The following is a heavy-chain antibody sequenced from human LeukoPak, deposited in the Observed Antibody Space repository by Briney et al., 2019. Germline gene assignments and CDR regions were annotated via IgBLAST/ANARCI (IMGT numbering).Heavy chain of an antibody. V-gene: IGHV4-34*01. CDR1: GGSFSGYS. J-gene: IGHJ4*02. CDR2: INHSGST. Sequence: PSETLSLTCAVYGGSFSGYSWNWLRQAPGKGLEWIGEINHSGSTNYNPSLKSRVTISGDTSKNQFSLKLSSVTAADTAVYYCARGGSTWYYWGQGTLVTVSS. D-gene: IGHD6-13*01. CDR3: ARGGSTWYY.